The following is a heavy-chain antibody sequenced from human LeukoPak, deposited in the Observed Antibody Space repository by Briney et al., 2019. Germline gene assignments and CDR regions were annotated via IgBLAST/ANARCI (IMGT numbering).Heavy chain of an antibody. J-gene: IGHJ4*02. V-gene: IGHV3-53*01. CDR2: IYIGGST. D-gene: IGHD2-8*02. Sequence: GGSLRLSCVASGFNVSDSYMTWVRQAPGKGLEWVSAIYIGGSTSYADSVKGRFTASRDNSKNTLYLQMNSLRAEDTAVYYCARELVDYWGQGTLVTVS. CDR1: GFNVSDSY. CDR3: ARELVDY.